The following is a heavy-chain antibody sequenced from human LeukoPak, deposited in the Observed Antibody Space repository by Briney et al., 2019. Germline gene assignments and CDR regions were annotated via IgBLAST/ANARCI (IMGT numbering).Heavy chain of an antibody. Sequence: ASVKVSCKASGYTFTSYYMHWVRQAPGQGLEWVGIINPSGGSTSYAQKFQGRVTMTRDTSTSTVYMELSSLRSEDTAVYYCARGYGSGSYYKWSFDYWGQGTLVTVSS. CDR2: INPSGGST. CDR3: ARGYGSGSYYKWSFDY. J-gene: IGHJ4*02. D-gene: IGHD3-10*01. CDR1: GYTFTSYY. V-gene: IGHV1-46*01.